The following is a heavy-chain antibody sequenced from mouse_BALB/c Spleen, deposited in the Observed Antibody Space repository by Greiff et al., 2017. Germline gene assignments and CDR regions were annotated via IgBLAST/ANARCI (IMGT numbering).Heavy chain of an antibody. V-gene: IGHV2-2*02. CDR1: GFSLTSYG. D-gene: IGHD1-1*01. CDR2: IWSGGST. CDR3: ASSSPYWYFDV. Sequence: QVQLQQSGPGLVQPSQSLSITCTVSGFSLTSYGVHWVRQSPGKGLEWLGVIWSGGSTDYNAAFISRLSISKDNSKSQAFFKMNSLQANDTAIYYCASSSPYWYFDVWGAGTTVTVSS. J-gene: IGHJ1*01.